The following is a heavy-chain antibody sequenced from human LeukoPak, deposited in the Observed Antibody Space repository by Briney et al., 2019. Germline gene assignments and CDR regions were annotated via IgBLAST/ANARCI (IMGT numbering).Heavy chain of an antibody. D-gene: IGHD3-22*01. CDR1: GFTFSSYG. CDR2: IWYDGSNK. CDR3: ARGASGYLYDAFDI. Sequence: GGSLRLSCAASGFTFSSYGMHWVRQAPGKGLEWVAVIWYDGSNKYYADSVKGRFTISRDNSKNTLYLQMNSLRAEDTAVYYCARGASGYLYDAFDIWGQGTMVTVSS. J-gene: IGHJ3*02. V-gene: IGHV3-33*01.